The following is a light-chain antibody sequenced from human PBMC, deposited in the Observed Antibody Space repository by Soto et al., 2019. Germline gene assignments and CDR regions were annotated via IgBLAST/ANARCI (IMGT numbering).Light chain of an antibody. CDR1: QSVSSY. CDR3: QQRNSWTVT. Sequence: EVVLTQSPATLSLSAGERATLSRRASQSVSSYIAGYPQKPSQATRLLIYDSSNRATGIPARFSGSGAGTDFILPISSLEREDFAVYYCQQRNSWTVTFGPGTLREIK. J-gene: IGKJ5*01. CDR2: DSS. V-gene: IGKV3-11*01.